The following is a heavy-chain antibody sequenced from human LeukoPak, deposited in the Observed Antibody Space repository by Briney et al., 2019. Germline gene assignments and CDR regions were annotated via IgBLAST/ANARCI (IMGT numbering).Heavy chain of an antibody. D-gene: IGHD3-22*01. V-gene: IGHV3-64*01. CDR2: ISSNGGST. J-gene: IGHJ4*02. CDR1: GFTFSSYA. CDR3: ARDLQRFHYYDSRGPLDY. Sequence: GGSLRLSCAASGFTFSSYAMHWVRQAPGKGLEYVSAISSNGGSTYYANSVKGRFTISRDNSKNTLYLQMGSLRAEDMAVYYCARDLQRFHYYDSRGPLDYWGQGTLVTVSS.